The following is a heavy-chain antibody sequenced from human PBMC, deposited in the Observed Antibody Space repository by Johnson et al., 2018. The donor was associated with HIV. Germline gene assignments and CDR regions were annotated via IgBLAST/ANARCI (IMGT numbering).Heavy chain of an antibody. Sequence: QVQLVESGGGVVQPGRSLRLSCAASGFTFSSYGMHWVRQAPGKGLEWVAVISYDGSNKYYADSVKGRFTISRDNSKNTLYLQMNSLRAEDTAVYYCALSGSSVVVAFDIWGQGTMVTVSS. V-gene: IGHV3-30*03. J-gene: IGHJ3*02. CDR3: ALSGSSVVVAFDI. CDR1: GFTFSSYG. D-gene: IGHD6-6*01. CDR2: ISYDGSNK.